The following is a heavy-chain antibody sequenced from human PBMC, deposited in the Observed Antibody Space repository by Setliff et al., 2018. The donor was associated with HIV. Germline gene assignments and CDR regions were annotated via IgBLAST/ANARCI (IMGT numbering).Heavy chain of an antibody. CDR3: ARGRVRAAAVTGLDWFDF. CDR2: INPKTGDT. Sequence: ASVKVSCKASGYTFTGYYIHCLRQAPGQGLQWMGRINPKTGDTDYAQNFQGRVTSTTDTSINTAYMELHRLTSDDTAVYFCARGRVRAAAVTGLDWFDFWGQGSLVTVSS. J-gene: IGHJ5*01. V-gene: IGHV1-2*06. CDR1: GYTFTGYY. D-gene: IGHD6-13*01.